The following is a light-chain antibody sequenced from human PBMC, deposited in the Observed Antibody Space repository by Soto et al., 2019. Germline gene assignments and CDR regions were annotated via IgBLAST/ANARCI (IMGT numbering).Light chain of an antibody. CDR2: GAS. CDR1: QSVSSSY. V-gene: IGKV3-20*01. Sequence: EIVLTQSPGTLSLSPGERATLSCRASQSVSSSYLAWYQQKPGQAPRLLIYGASSRATGIPDRFSGSGSGTDFTLTISRLEPEDCAVYSCHQYDSSPLTFDGGTKVEIK. J-gene: IGKJ4*01. CDR3: HQYDSSPLT.